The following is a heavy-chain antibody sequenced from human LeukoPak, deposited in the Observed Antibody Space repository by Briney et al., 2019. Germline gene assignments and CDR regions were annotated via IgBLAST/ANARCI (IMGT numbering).Heavy chain of an antibody. V-gene: IGHV3-48*01. CDR2: ISSSSSTI. Sequence: PGGSLRLSCAASGFTFSSYSMNWVRQAPGKGLEWVSYISSSSSTIYYADSVKGRFTISRDNAKNSLYPQMNSLRAEDTAVYYCASWSGYNDLDYWGQGTLVTVSS. J-gene: IGHJ4*02. D-gene: IGHD3-3*01. CDR3: ASWSGYNDLDY. CDR1: GFTFSSYS.